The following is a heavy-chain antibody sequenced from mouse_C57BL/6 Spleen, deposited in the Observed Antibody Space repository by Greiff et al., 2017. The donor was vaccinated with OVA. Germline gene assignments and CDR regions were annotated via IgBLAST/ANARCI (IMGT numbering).Heavy chain of an antibody. Sequence: QVQLQQPGAELVRPGSSVKLSCKASGYTFTSYWMHWVKQRPIQGLEWIGNIDPSDSETHYNQKFKDKATLTVDKSSSTAYMQLSSLTSEDSAVYYCARTDDYGGAYWGQGTLVTVSA. CDR1: GYTFTSYW. J-gene: IGHJ3*01. CDR3: ARTDDYGGAY. CDR2: IDPSDSET. V-gene: IGHV1-52*01. D-gene: IGHD2-4*01.